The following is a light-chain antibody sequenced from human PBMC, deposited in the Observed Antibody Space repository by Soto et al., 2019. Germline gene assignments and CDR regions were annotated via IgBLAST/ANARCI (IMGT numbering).Light chain of an antibody. Sequence: EIVLTQSPGTLSLSPGERATLSCRASQSVSSTYLAWYQQKPGQAPRLLIYGASSRATGIPDRFSGSGSGTDFPLTISRLEHEDVALYYCQQYGSSPMYTFGQGTRLEIK. CDR2: GAS. V-gene: IGKV3-20*01. CDR3: QQYGSSPMYT. J-gene: IGKJ2*01. CDR1: QSVSSTY.